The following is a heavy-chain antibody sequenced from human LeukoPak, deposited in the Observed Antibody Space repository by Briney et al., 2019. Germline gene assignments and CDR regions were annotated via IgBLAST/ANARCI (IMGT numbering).Heavy chain of an antibody. CDR1: GYTFTSYG. D-gene: IGHD1-14*01. J-gene: IGHJ5*02. Sequence: ASVKVSCKASGYTFTSYGISWVRQAPGQGLEWMGWISAYNGNTNYAQKLQGRVTMTKDTSTSTAYMELRSLRSDDTAVYYCARTSSEPRRDQDINWFDPWGQGTLVTVSS. V-gene: IGHV1-18*01. CDR2: ISAYNGNT. CDR3: ARTSSEPRRDQDINWFDP.